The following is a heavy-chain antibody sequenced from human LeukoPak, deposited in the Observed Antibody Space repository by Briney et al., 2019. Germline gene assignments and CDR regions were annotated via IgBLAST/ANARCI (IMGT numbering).Heavy chain of an antibody. J-gene: IGHJ4*02. CDR1: GGSFSGYY. CDR2: INHSGST. V-gene: IGHV4-34*01. CDR3: ARGFSSGYDSSGYCHGTPRAFDY. D-gene: IGHD3-22*01. Sequence: SETLSLTCAVYGGSFSGYYWSWIRQPPGKGLEWIGEINHSGSTNYNPSLKSRVTISVDTSKNQFSLKLSSVTAADTAVYYCARGFSSGYDSSGYCHGTPRAFDYWGQGTLVTVSS.